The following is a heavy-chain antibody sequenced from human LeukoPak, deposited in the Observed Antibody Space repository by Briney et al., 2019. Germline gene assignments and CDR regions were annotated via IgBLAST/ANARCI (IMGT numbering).Heavy chain of an antibody. CDR2: VRGSGGDT. D-gene: IGHD5-18*01. CDR3: AKEIGYSYGYYAFDI. J-gene: IGHJ3*02. CDR1: GFTFSSYA. V-gene: IGHV3-23*01. Sequence: GGSLRLSCAASGFTFSSYAMNWVRQAPGKRPQWVSAVRGSGGDTYHADSVKGRFTISRDNSKNTLYLQMNSLRDEDTAVYYCAKEIGYSYGYYAFDIWGQGTIVTVSS.